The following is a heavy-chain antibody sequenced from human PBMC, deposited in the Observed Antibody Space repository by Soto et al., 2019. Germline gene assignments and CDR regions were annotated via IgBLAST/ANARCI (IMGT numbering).Heavy chain of an antibody. Sequence: GGSLRLSCAASGFTFDDYAMHWVRQAPGKGLEWVSGISWNSGSIGYADSVKGRFTISRDNAKNSLYLQMNSLRAEDTALYYCAKGLFKYSGYDLRESYWGQGTLVTVSS. J-gene: IGHJ4*02. CDR1: GFTFDDYA. D-gene: IGHD5-12*01. V-gene: IGHV3-9*01. CDR3: AKGLFKYSGYDLRESY. CDR2: ISWNSGSI.